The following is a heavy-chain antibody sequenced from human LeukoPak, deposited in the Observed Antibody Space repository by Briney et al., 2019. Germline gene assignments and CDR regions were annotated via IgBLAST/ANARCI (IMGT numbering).Heavy chain of an antibody. D-gene: IGHD3-16*01. CDR3: AKDYAWGSDKFFDY. CDR1: GFTFSSYA. CDR2: IRGSGGST. J-gene: IGHJ4*02. V-gene: IGHV3-23*01. Sequence: PGGSLRLSCAASGFTFSSYAMSWVRQAPGKGLEWVSGIRGSGGSTNYADSVKGRFTISRDNSKNTLYLQMSSLRAEDTALYYYAKDYAWGSDKFFDYWGQGTLVTVSS.